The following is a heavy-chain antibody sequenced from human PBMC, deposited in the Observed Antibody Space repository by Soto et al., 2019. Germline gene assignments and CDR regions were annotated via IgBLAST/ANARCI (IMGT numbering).Heavy chain of an antibody. D-gene: IGHD2-8*01. CDR3: ATSPGVGV. Sequence: EVQLVESGGGLIQPGGSLRLSCAASGFTVINNYMIWVRQAPGKGLEWVSLIYSGGSIHYADSVKGRFTISRDGSKNTIYLHMSSLRAEDTAVDYCATSPGVGVWGQGTTVTVSS. J-gene: IGHJ6*02. V-gene: IGHV3-53*01. CDR1: GFTVINNY. CDR2: IYSGGSI.